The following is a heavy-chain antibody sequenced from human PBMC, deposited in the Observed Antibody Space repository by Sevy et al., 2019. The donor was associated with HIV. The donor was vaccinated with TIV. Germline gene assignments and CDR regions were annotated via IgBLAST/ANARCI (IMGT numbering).Heavy chain of an antibody. J-gene: IGHJ4*02. CDR1: GGSFSGYY. D-gene: IGHD6-19*01. CDR3: ARIKLSGWRLDY. CDR2: IDHGGST. Sequence: SENLSLTCAVYGGSFSGYYWSWIRQPPGKGLEWIGEIDHGGSTKYNPSLKSRVTIPVDTSKNQFSLKLNSVTAADTAVYYCARIKLSGWRLDYWGQGTLVTVSS. V-gene: IGHV4-34*01.